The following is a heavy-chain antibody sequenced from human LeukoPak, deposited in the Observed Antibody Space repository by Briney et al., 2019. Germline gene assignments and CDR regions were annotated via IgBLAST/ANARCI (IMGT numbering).Heavy chain of an antibody. CDR2: INTNTGNP. CDR3: ARKSVAATPRDIVYQYHFMDV. Sequence: GASVKVSCKASGYTFTSYAMNWVRQAPGQGLEWMGWINTNTGNPTYAQGFTGRFVFSLDTSVSTAYLQISSLKAEDTAVYYCARKSVAATPRDIVYQYHFMDVWGKGTTVTVSS. V-gene: IGHV7-4-1*02. D-gene: IGHD2-15*01. J-gene: IGHJ6*03. CDR1: GYTFTSYA.